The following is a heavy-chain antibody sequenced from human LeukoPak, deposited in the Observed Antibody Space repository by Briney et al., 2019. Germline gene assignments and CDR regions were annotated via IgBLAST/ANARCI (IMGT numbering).Heavy chain of an antibody. CDR1: GFTFRSFW. Sequence: GGSLRLSCAASGFTFRSFWMSWVRQAPGKGLEWVANIKQDGSQKYYVDSLKGRFTISRDKAKNSVYLQMNSLRAEDTAVYYCARDVGRFDYWGQGTLVTVSS. D-gene: IGHD1-26*01. J-gene: IGHJ4*02. V-gene: IGHV3-7*04. CDR2: IKQDGSQK. CDR3: ARDVGRFDY.